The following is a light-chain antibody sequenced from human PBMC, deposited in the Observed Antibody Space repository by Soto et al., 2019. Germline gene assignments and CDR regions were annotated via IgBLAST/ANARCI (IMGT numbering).Light chain of an antibody. Sequence: EIVLTQSPATLSLSPGERATLSCRASQSVSSYLAWYQQKPGQAPRLLIYDASNRATGIPARFSCSGSGTDFTLTISSLEREDFAVYYCQQRSNWPPITFGQGTRLEIK. CDR3: QQRSNWPPIT. V-gene: IGKV3-11*01. J-gene: IGKJ5*01. CDR2: DAS. CDR1: QSVSSY.